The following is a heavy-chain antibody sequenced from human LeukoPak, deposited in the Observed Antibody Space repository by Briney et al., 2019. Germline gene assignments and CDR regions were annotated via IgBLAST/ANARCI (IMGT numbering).Heavy chain of an antibody. Sequence: GASVKVSCKGSEYTFTGYYMHWVRQAPGQGLEWMGWVNPNSGGTNYAQKFQGRVTMTSDTSISTAYMELGRLRSDDTAVYYCASSSPLVSFGEDYMDVWGKGTTVTISS. V-gene: IGHV1-2*02. J-gene: IGHJ6*03. CDR1: EYTFTGYY. CDR3: ASSSPLVSFGEDYMDV. CDR2: VNPNSGGT. D-gene: IGHD3-10*01.